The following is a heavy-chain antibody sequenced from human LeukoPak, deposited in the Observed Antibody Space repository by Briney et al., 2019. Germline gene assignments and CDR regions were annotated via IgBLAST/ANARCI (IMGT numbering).Heavy chain of an antibody. Sequence: GGSLRLSCAASGFSFSSYAMHWVRQAPGKGLEWVAVIWYDGSNQYYADSVRGRFTISRDNSKNTLHLQMNSLRAVDTAAYYCVKSGPDFGDLPSEYYFDFWGQGTLVTVSS. CDR2: IWYDGSNQ. CDR1: GFSFSSYA. V-gene: IGHV3-33*06. D-gene: IGHD4-17*01. J-gene: IGHJ4*02. CDR3: VKSGPDFGDLPSEYYFDF.